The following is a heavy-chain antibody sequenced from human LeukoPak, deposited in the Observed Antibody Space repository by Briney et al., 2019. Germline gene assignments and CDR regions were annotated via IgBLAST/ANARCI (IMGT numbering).Heavy chain of an antibody. D-gene: IGHD3-10*01. Sequence: SQTLSLTCTVSGGSISSGSYYWSCIRQPAGKGLEWIGRIYTSGSTNYNPSLKSRVTISVDTSKNQFSLKLSSVTAADTAVYYCASSGAGSSKDYWGQGTLVTVPS. CDR1: GGSISSGSYY. J-gene: IGHJ4*02. CDR3: ASSGAGSSKDY. CDR2: IYTSGST. V-gene: IGHV4-61*02.